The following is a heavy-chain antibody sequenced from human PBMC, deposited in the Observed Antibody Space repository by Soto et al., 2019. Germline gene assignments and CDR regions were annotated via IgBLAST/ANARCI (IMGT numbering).Heavy chain of an antibody. CDR3: ARGEGYSSGWYDYYYGTDV. J-gene: IGHJ6*02. CDR1: GDSVSSNSAA. Sequence: SQTLSLTCAISGDSVSSNSAAWNWIRQSPSRGLEWLGRTYYRSKWYNDYAVSVKSRITINPDTSKNQFSLQLNSVTPEDTAVYYCARGEGYSSGWYDYYYGTDVWGQGTTVTVSS. D-gene: IGHD6-19*01. CDR2: TYYRSKWYN. V-gene: IGHV6-1*01.